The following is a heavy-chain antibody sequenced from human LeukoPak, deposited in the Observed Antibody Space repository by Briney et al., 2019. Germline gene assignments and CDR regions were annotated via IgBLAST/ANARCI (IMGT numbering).Heavy chain of an antibody. CDR3: AKDKGMVDSYGYFDY. J-gene: IGHJ4*02. Sequence: GGSLRLSCAASGFTFDDYAMHWVRQAPGKGLEWVSGISWNSGSIGYADSVKGRFTISRDNAKNSLYLQMNSLRAEDMALYYCAKDKGMVDSYGYFDYWGQGTLVTVSS. CDR1: GFTFDDYA. CDR2: ISWNSGSI. V-gene: IGHV3-9*03. D-gene: IGHD5-18*01.